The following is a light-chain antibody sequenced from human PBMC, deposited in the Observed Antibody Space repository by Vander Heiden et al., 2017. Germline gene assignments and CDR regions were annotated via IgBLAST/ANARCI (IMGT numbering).Light chain of an antibody. CDR1: SSNIGSNT. V-gene: IGLV1-44*01. J-gene: IGLJ2*01. Sequence: QSVLTQPPSASGPPGQRVTIPCPGSSSNIGSNTVNWYQQLPGTAPKLLIYSNNQRPSGVPDRFSGSKSGTSASLAISGLQSEDEADYYCAAWDDSLNGVVFGGGTKLTVL. CDR2: SNN. CDR3: AAWDDSLNGVV.